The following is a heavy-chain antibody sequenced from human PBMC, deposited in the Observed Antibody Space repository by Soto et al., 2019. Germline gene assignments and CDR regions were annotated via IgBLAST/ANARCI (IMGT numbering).Heavy chain of an antibody. CDR2: IYPGDSDT. CDR1: GYSFTSYW. CDR3: ARHAGHYDFWSGYGNYYYYYMDV. V-gene: IGHV5-51*01. D-gene: IGHD3-3*01. Sequence: PGESLKISCQGSGYSFTSYWIGWVRQMPGKGLEWMGIIYPGDSDTRYSPSFQGQVTISADKSISTAYLQWSSLKASDTAMYYCARHAGHYDFWSGYGNYYYYYMDVWGKGTTVTVSS. J-gene: IGHJ6*03.